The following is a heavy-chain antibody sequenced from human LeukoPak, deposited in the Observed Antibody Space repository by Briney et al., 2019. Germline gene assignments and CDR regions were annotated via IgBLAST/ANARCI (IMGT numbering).Heavy chain of an antibody. CDR2: IYSSGST. CDR3: ARLNDDGCDI. Sequence: PSETLSLTCTVSGGSLGGYYWYWIRQPAGKGLEWIGRIYSSGSTNYDPSLKSRVTMSIDTSKKHLSLKLNTVTAADTAVYYCARLNDDGCDIWGQGTKVTVSS. CDR1: GGSLGGYY. V-gene: IGHV4-4*07. J-gene: IGHJ3*02.